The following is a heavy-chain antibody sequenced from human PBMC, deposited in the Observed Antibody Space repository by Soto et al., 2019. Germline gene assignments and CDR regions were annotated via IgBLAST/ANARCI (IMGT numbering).Heavy chain of an antibody. J-gene: IGHJ6*02. D-gene: IGHD2-8*01. CDR2: INPNSGGT. CDR3: AGMLGYCTNGVCYTDDYGTDV. V-gene: IGHV1-2*02. Sequence: QVQLVQSGAEVKEPGASVKVSCKASGYTFTGYYMHWVRQAPGQGLEWMGWINPNSGGTNYAQKFQGRVTMTRDTSTSTAYMELSRLRSDDTAVYYCAGMLGYCTNGVCYTDDYGTDVWGQGTTVTVSS. CDR1: GYTFTGYY.